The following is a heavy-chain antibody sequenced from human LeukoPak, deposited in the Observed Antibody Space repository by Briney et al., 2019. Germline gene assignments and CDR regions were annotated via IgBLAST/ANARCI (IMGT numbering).Heavy chain of an antibody. CDR3: ARVQGYYYDSSGPGE. CDR2: INSGSNYI. D-gene: IGHD3-22*01. Sequence: GGSLRLSCAASGFTVSANYMSWVRQAPGRGLEWVSSINSGSNYIYYADSVKGRFTISRDNSKNTLYLQMNSLRAEDTAVYYCARVQGYYYDSSGPGEWGQGTLVTVSS. J-gene: IGHJ4*02. CDR1: GFTVSANY. V-gene: IGHV3-21*01.